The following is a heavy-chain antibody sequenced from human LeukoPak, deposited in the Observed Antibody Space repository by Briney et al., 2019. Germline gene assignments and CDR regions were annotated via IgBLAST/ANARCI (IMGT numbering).Heavy chain of an antibody. J-gene: IGHJ5*01. CDR1: GVTFSSYG. V-gene: IGHV3-30*02. CDR3: AKVLTGYCGSTSCPFGS. CDR2: IRYHGSTI. Sequence: AGSLRLSCAASGVTFSSYGMHWVRQAPGKGLEWVAYIRYHGSTINYADSVNGRFTISRANSKDTLLLQMSSLRTEDTAVYYCAKVLTGYCGSTSCPFGSCGQGTLVTASS. D-gene: IGHD2-2*01.